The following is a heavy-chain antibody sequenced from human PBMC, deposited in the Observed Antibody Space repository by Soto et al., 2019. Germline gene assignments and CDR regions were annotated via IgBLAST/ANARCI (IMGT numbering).Heavy chain of an antibody. CDR1: GFTFSSYG. D-gene: IGHD3-22*01. J-gene: IGHJ4*02. CDR3: AKXPDYYDSSGYYGESFDY. Sequence: PGGSLRLSCAASGFTFSSYGMHWFRQAPGKGLEWVAVIWYDGSNKYYADSVKGRFTISRDNSKNTLYLQMNSLRAEDTAVYYCAKXPDYYDSSGYYGESFDYWGQGTLVTVSS. V-gene: IGHV3-30*02. CDR2: IWYDGSNK.